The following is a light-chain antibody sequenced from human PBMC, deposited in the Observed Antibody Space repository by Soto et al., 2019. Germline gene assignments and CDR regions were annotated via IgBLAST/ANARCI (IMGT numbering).Light chain of an antibody. CDR2: GAS. CDR3: QQTYNTPPWT. CDR1: QNIKNY. V-gene: IGKV1-39*01. Sequence: DIQMTQSPSSLSASVGDRVTITCRTSQNIKNYLNWYQQKPGRAPKLLISGASDLQSGVPSRFSGSGSGTDFTLTISSLQSEDFATYYCQQTYNTPPWTFGQGTKVEVK. J-gene: IGKJ1*01.